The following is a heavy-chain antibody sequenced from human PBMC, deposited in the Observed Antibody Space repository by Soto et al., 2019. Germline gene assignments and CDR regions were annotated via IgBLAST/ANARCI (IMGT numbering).Heavy chain of an antibody. Sequence: SLRLSCAASGFTFSSYAMSWVRQAPGKGLEWVSAISGSGGSTYYADSVKGRFTISRDNSKNTLYLQMNSLRAEDTAVYYCAKDRYCTNGVCFPFDYWGQGTLVTVSS. V-gene: IGHV3-23*01. D-gene: IGHD2-8*01. CDR2: ISGSGGST. CDR3: AKDRYCTNGVCFPFDY. CDR1: GFTFSSYA. J-gene: IGHJ4*02.